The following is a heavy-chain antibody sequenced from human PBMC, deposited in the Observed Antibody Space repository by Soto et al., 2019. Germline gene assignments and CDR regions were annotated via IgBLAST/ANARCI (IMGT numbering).Heavy chain of an antibody. J-gene: IGHJ6*02. CDR3: ANGVYSSSSPTYYYYYGMDV. CDR1: GFTFSSYG. Sequence: QVQLVESGGGVVQPGRSLRLSCAASGFTFSSYGMHWVRQAPGKGLEWVAVISYDGSNKYYADSVKGRFTISRDNSKNTLYLQMNSLRAEDTAVYYCANGVYSSSSPTYYYYYGMDVWGQGTTVTVSS. V-gene: IGHV3-30*18. CDR2: ISYDGSNK. D-gene: IGHD6-6*01.